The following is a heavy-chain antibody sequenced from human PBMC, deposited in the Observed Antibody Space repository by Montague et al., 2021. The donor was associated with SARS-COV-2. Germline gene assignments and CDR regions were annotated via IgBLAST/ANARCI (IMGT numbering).Heavy chain of an antibody. D-gene: IGHD3-9*01. V-gene: IGHV4-59*01. CDR2: IYYSGST. CDR1: GGSISYYH. J-gene: IGHJ4*02. Sequence: SETLSLTCTVSGGSISYYHWSWIRQPPGKGLEWIGYIYYSGSTNXNPSLKSRVAISVDTSKNQFSLKLSSVTAADTAVYYCARGNDTLTGLYYWGQGTLVTVSS. CDR3: ARGNDTLTGLYY.